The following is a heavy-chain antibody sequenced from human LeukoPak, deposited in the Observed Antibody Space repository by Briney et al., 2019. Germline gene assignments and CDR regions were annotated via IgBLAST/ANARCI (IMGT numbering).Heavy chain of an antibody. J-gene: IGHJ4*02. V-gene: IGHV3-23*01. Sequence: GGSLRLSCAASGVTFTTYAMSWVRQAPGKGLEWVSTMSGSGGSTYYADSVKGRFTISRDNSKNTLYLQMNSLRADDTARYYCTKGDGGWYPIDSWGQGTLIIVSS. CDR2: MSGSGGST. D-gene: IGHD6-19*01. CDR3: TKGDGGWYPIDS. CDR1: GVTFTTYA.